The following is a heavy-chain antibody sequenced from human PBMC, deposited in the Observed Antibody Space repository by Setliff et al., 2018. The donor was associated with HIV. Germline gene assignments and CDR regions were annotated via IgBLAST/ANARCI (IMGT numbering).Heavy chain of an antibody. J-gene: IGHJ4*02. CDR1: GGSISRYF. V-gene: IGHV4-4*08. Sequence: PSETLSLTCTVSGGSISRYFWNWIRQPPGKGLEWIGYLDTRGRAIYNPSLESRVTISVDTSKNQFSLRLSSVTAADTAVYYCTIAYSSGWLAPMGFDSWGQGTLVTVSS. D-gene: IGHD6-19*01. CDR2: LDTRGRA. CDR3: TIAYSSGWLAPMGFDS.